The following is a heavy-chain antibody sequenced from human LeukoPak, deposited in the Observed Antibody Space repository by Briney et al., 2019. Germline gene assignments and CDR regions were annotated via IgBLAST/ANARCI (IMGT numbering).Heavy chain of an antibody. CDR1: GFTVSSNY. CDR3: AKEDPWFGDAFDL. D-gene: IGHD3-10*01. Sequence: GGSLRLSCAASGFTVSSNYMSWVRQAPGKGLEWVSVIYSGGSTDYADSVRGRFTISRDDSKNTMYLEMNSLTVEDTAVYFCAKEDPWFGDAFDLWGQGTLVTVSS. V-gene: IGHV3-53*01. CDR2: IYSGGST. J-gene: IGHJ3*01.